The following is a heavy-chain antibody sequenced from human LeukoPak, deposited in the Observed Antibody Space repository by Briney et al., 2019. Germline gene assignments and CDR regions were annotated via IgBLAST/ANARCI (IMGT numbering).Heavy chain of an antibody. D-gene: IGHD3-22*01. J-gene: IGHJ4*02. V-gene: IGHV4-34*01. CDR1: GGSFSGYY. Sequence: SETLSLTCAVYGGSFSGYYWSWIRQPPGKGLEWIGEINHSGSTNYNPSLKSRVTISVDTSKNQLSLNLSSVTAADTAVYYCARALYDSSGYYLVDYWGQGTLVTVSS. CDR3: ARALYDSSGYYLVDY. CDR2: INHSGST.